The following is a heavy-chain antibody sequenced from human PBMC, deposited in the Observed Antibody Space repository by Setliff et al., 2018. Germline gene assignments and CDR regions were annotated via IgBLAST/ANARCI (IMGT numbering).Heavy chain of an antibody. D-gene: IGHD1-26*01. V-gene: IGHV3-53*01. Sequence: PGGSLRLSCVTSGFTFRDYSLIWVRQAPGKGLEWVSGIDQGSNTYYPDSMKGRFIISRDNFRNTISLQINGLRAEDTATYYCAKDRVNDGIWEFDSWGQGIVVTVPS. J-gene: IGHJ4*02. CDR3: AKDRVNDGIWEFDS. CDR2: IDQGSNT. CDR1: GFTFRDYS.